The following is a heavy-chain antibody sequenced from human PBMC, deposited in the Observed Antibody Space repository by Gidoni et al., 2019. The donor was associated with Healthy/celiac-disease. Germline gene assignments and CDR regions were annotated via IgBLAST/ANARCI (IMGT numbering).Heavy chain of an antibody. V-gene: IGHV3-30-3*01. D-gene: IGHD1-7*01. CDR3: ARTVPNYRENHEFDY. CDR1: GFTFSSYA. CDR2: ISYDGSNK. J-gene: IGHJ4*02. Sequence: QVQLVESGGGVVQPGRSLRLSCAASGFTFSSYAMHWVRQAPGKGLEWVAVISYDGSNKYYADSVKGRFTISRDNSKNTLYLQMNSLRAEDTAVYYCARTVPNYRENHEFDYWGQGTLVTVSS.